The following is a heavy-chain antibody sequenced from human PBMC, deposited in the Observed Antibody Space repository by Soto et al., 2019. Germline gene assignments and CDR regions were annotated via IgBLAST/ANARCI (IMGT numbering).Heavy chain of an antibody. D-gene: IGHD6-13*01. CDR2: INPNSGGT. CDR3: ARDTRSSSWGIYYYFYCMEV. V-gene: IGHV1-2*02. CDR1: GYTFTGYY. Sequence: ASVKVSCKASGYTFTGYYMHWVRQAGGQGLEWMGWINPNSGGTNYAQKFQGRVTMTRDTSISTAYMELSRLRSDDTAVYYCARDTRSSSWGIYYYFYCMEVWGQGTTVIVSS. J-gene: IGHJ6*01.